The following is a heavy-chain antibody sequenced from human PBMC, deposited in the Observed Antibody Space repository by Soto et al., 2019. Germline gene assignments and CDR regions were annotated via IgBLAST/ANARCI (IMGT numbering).Heavy chain of an antibody. D-gene: IGHD6-13*01. CDR1: GFTFSSYW. V-gene: IGHV3-74*01. Sequence: GGSLRLSCAASGFTFSSYWLHWVRQAPGKGLVWVSRINSDGSSTSYADSVKGRFTISRDNAKNTLYLQMNSLRAEDTAVYYCARDPQYSSWYYFDYWGQGTLVTVSS. CDR3: ARDPQYSSWYYFDY. J-gene: IGHJ4*02. CDR2: INSDGSST.